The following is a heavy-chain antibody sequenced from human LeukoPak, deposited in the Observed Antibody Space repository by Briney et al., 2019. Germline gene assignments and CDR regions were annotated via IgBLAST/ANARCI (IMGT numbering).Heavy chain of an antibody. CDR3: ARVYYDILTGSMNWFDP. Sequence: PSETLSLTCTVSGXSISSYYWSWILQPPGKGLEWIGYIYYSGSTNYNPSLKSRVTISVDTSKNQFSLKLSSVTAADTAVYYCARVYYDILTGSMNWFDPWGQGTLVTVSS. CDR1: GXSISSYY. V-gene: IGHV4-59*01. CDR2: IYYSGST. J-gene: IGHJ5*02. D-gene: IGHD3-9*01.